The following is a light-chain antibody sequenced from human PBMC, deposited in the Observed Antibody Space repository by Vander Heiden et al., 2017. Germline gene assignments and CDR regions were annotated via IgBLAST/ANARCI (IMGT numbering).Light chain of an antibody. Sequence: YVLSQPPSVSVAPEKTATMVCECQDIRRKNVYWHQQNAGQAPVVVVCDDSDRPSGIPDRFSGSKSGNTATLTITRVEAGDEADYYCEVWDRVTEHVVFGGGTKLTVL. J-gene: IGLJ3*02. CDR2: DDS. CDR3: EVWDRVTEHVV. CDR1: DIRRKN. V-gene: IGLV3-21*03.